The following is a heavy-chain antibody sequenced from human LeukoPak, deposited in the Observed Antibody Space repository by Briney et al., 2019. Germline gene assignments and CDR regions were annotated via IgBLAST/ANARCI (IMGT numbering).Heavy chain of an antibody. CDR1: GYAITSGGFS. J-gene: IGHJ4*02. V-gene: IGHV4-30-2*03. CDR3: ARQDFGSGILPGY. Sequence: SETLSLTCTVSGYAITSGGFSWNWIRQPPGKGLEWIGCIYDRGPAYYNPSLKSRVTISIDTSKSHFSLKLSSVTAADMAVYYCARQDFGSGILPGYWGQGTLVTVSS. D-gene: IGHD3-10*01. CDR2: IYDRGPA.